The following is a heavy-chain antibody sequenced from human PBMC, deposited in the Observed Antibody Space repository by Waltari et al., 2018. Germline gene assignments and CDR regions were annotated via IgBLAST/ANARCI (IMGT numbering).Heavy chain of an antibody. J-gene: IGHJ4*02. V-gene: IGHV3-7*01. Sequence: EVHLVESGGGLVQPGGSLRLSCAASGFTFYSYWMCWVRQAPGKGMRWMANIKQEGAENYYVDSVKGRFTISGDNAKDSLYLELNSLRAEDTAVYYCARGGSRWFDFWGQGTLVTVS. D-gene: IGHD3-10*01. CDR3: ARGGSRWFDF. CDR2: IKQEGAEN. CDR1: GFTFYSYW.